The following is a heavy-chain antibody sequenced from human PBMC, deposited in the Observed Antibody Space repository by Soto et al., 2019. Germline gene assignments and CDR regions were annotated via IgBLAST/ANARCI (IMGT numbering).Heavy chain of an antibody. V-gene: IGHV4-59*01. J-gene: IGHJ4*02. Sequence: SETLSLTCSGSGGSISGSYWSWIRQSPGKGLEWLGYVYYTGITNYSPSLRSRVSISVDTSKNEFYLRLSSVTAADTAVYFCARGVAVPGANIDYWGQG. CDR3: ARGVAVPGANIDY. CDR1: GGSISGSY. CDR2: VYYTGIT. D-gene: IGHD6-19*01.